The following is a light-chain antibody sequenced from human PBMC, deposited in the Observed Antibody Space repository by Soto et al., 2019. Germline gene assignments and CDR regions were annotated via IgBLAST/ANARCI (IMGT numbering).Light chain of an antibody. CDR1: QSVSGTY. Sequence: EIVLTQSPGTLSLSPVERATLSCRASQSVSGTYLAWYQHRSGQAPRLLIYGASNRATGIPDRFSGYGSGTDFTLTVSRLEPEDSAVYYCQQFVLSPPGYTFGQGTKLEIK. CDR2: GAS. J-gene: IGKJ2*01. V-gene: IGKV3-20*01. CDR3: QQFVLSPPGYT.